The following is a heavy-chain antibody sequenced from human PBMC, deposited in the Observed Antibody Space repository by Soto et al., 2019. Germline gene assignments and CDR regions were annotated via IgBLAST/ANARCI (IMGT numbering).Heavy chain of an antibody. J-gene: IGHJ3*02. V-gene: IGHV3-15*01. Sequence: SVGSLRLSCAASGFTFTIAWMTWVRQAPGKGLEWVGRIKSKTSGETTDYAAPVKGRFTISRDDSKNTLFLQMNSLKTEDTGVYYCTTDGFSGIVGIWGQGTMVTVSS. CDR1: GFTFTIAW. D-gene: IGHD1-26*01. CDR2: IKSKTSGETT. CDR3: TTDGFSGIVGI.